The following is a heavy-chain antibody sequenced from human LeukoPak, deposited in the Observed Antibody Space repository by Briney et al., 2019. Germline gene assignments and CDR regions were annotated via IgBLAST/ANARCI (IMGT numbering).Heavy chain of an antibody. CDR3: ARELGSRYFDWFESQNWFDP. Sequence: ASVKVSCKASGYTFTSYAMNWVRQAPGQGLEWMGWINTNTGNPTYAQGFTGRFVFSLDTSVSTAYLQISSLKAEDTVVYYCARELGSRYFDWFESQNWFDPWGQGTLVTVSS. D-gene: IGHD3-9*01. CDR1: GYTFTSYA. CDR2: INTNTGNP. V-gene: IGHV7-4-1*02. J-gene: IGHJ5*02.